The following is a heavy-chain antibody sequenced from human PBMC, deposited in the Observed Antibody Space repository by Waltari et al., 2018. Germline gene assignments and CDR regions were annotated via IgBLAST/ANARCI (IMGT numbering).Heavy chain of an antibody. D-gene: IGHD1-1*01. Sequence: EVQLVESGGDLVQPGGSLRLSCATSGLTFSSDWMHWVRSASGKGMEGVSRISPDGTKTYYADSVKGRFSISRDNAKNTLYLQMNTLKVEDTATYYCVRNDGSVYGKFDCWGQGTPVTVSS. CDR3: VRNDGSVYGKFDC. J-gene: IGHJ4*02. CDR2: ISPDGTKT. V-gene: IGHV3-74*01. CDR1: GLTFSSDW.